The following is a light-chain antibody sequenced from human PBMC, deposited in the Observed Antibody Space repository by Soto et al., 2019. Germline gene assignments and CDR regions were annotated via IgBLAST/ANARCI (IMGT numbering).Light chain of an antibody. CDR3: QQYNNWWT. Sequence: TQSPGTLSLSPGERATLYCRSSQSVDSNLAWYQQKPGQAPRLLIYGASTRATGISARFSGSGSGTEFTLTISSLQSEDFGVYYCQQYNNWWTFGQGTKVDIK. V-gene: IGKV3-15*01. CDR1: QSVDSN. CDR2: GAS. J-gene: IGKJ1*01.